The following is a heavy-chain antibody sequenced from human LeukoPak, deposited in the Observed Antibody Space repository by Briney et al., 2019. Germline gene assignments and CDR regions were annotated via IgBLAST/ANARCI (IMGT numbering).Heavy chain of an antibody. CDR3: ARDLRGGYDFWNGYHSNWFDP. J-gene: IGHJ5*02. CDR2: ISYNGHT. V-gene: IGHV4-31*03. D-gene: IGHD3-3*01. CDR1: GGSISSGGYY. Sequence: SETLSLTCTVSGGSISSGGYYWSWIRQRTGKGLEWIGYISYNGHTYYNPSLKSRATISVDTSKNQFSLKLSSVTAADTAVYYCARDLRGGYDFWNGYHSNWFDPWGQGTLVTVSS.